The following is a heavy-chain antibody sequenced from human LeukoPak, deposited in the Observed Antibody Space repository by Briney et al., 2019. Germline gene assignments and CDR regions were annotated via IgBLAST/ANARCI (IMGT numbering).Heavy chain of an antibody. CDR2: IIPIFGAA. CDR3: ARDLIVGATTNAFDI. CDR1: GGTFSSYA. V-gene: IGHV1-69*05. J-gene: IGHJ3*02. D-gene: IGHD1-26*01. Sequence: SVKVSCKASGGTFSSYAISWVRQAPGQGLEWMGGIIPIFGAANYAQKFQGRVTITTDESTSTAYMELSGLRSEDTAVYYCARDLIVGATTNAFDIWGQGTMVTVSS.